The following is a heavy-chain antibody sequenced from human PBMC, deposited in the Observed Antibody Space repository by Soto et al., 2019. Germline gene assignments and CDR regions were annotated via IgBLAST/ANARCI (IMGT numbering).Heavy chain of an antibody. J-gene: IGHJ4*02. Sequence: SETLSLTCTVSGHSLSSGGYYWSWIRQHPGKGLEWVGYIYFTGSTLYNPSLKSRLAMSLDTSKNQFSLKLGSVTAADTAMYYCARVAYWGPGTQVTVSS. V-gene: IGHV4-31*03. CDR3: ARVAY. CDR2: IYFTGST. CDR1: GHSLSSGGYY.